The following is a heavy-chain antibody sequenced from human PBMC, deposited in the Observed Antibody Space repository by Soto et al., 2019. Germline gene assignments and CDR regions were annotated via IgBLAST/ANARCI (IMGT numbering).Heavy chain of an antibody. Sequence: RGESLKISCKGSGYSFTSYWIGWVRQMPGKGLEWMGIIYPGDSDTRYSPSFQGQVTISADKSISTAYLQWSSLKASDTAMYYCARLGVRYFDWLDRFDPWGQGTLVTVSS. D-gene: IGHD3-9*01. CDR2: IYPGDSDT. CDR1: GYSFTSYW. J-gene: IGHJ5*02. CDR3: ARLGVRYFDWLDRFDP. V-gene: IGHV5-51*01.